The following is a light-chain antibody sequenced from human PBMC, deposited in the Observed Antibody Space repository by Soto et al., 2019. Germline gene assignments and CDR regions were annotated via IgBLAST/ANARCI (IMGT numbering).Light chain of an antibody. Sequence: AIQMTQSQSSLSASVGDRVTITCRASQGIRHYLGWYQQKPGKAPKLLIYAASSLQSGVPSRFSGSGSGTDFTLTISSLQPEDFATYYCLQDYNYPLTFGGGTKVEIK. J-gene: IGKJ4*01. CDR3: LQDYNYPLT. V-gene: IGKV1-6*01. CDR2: AAS. CDR1: QGIRHY.